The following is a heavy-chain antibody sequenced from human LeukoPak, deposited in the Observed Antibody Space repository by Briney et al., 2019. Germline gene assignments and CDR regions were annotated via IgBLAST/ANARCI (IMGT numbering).Heavy chain of an antibody. J-gene: IGHJ4*02. V-gene: IGHV1-24*01. Sequence: ASVKVSCKVSGYTLTELSMHWVRQAPGKGLEWMGGFDPEGGETFYAQKFQGRVTMTEDTSTDTAYMELSSLRSEDTAVYYCATRNYDSSGYYRSFDYWGQGTLVTVSS. D-gene: IGHD3-22*01. CDR1: GYTLTELS. CDR2: FDPEGGET. CDR3: ATRNYDSSGYYRSFDY.